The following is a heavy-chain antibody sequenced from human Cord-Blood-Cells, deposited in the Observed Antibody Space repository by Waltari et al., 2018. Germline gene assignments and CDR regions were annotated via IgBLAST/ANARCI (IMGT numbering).Heavy chain of an antibody. J-gene: IGHJ4*02. CDR3: ARGVVVVPAATYFDY. Sequence: EVQLVESGGGLVKPGGSRSRSCAASGFTFSSYSMNWVRQAPGKGLEWVSSISSSSSYIYYADSVKGRFTISRDNAKNSLYLQMNSLRAEDTAVYYCARGVVVVPAATYFDYWGQGTLVTVSS. D-gene: IGHD2-2*01. CDR2: ISSSSSYI. CDR1: GFTFSSYS. V-gene: IGHV3-21*01.